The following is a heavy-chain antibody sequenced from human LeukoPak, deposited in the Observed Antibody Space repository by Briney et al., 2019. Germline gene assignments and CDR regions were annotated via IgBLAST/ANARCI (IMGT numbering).Heavy chain of an antibody. CDR1: RFTFSSYA. J-gene: IGHJ4*02. V-gene: IGHV3-30*04. D-gene: IGHD3-22*01. CDR3: ARDNYYDSSGYYYADY. Sequence: GGSLRLSCAASRFTFSSYAMHWVRQAPGKGLEWVAVISYDGSNKYYADSVKGRFTISRDNSKNTLYLQMNSLRAEDTAVYYCARDNYYDSSGYYYADYWGQGTLVTVSS. CDR2: ISYDGSNK.